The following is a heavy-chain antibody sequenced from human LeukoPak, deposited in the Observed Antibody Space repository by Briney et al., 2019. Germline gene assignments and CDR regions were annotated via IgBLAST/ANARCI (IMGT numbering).Heavy chain of an antibody. Sequence: AGGSLRLSCAASGFTFSSYAMSWVRQAPGKGLEWVSAISGSGGSTYYADSVKGRFTISRDNSKNTLYLQMNSLRAEDTAVYYCAKKGSIAARGGYFDYWGQGTLVTVSS. D-gene: IGHD6-6*01. J-gene: IGHJ4*02. CDR1: GFTFSSYA. CDR3: AKKGSIAARGGYFDY. V-gene: IGHV3-23*01. CDR2: ISGSGGST.